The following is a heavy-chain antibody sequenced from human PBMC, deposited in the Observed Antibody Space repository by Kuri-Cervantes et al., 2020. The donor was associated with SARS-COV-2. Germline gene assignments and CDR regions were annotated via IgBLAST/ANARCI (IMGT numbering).Heavy chain of an antibody. CDR3: ARDPSRGVRSIGYPNYFDY. CDR1: GGSISSSTYY. Sequence: SETLSLSCTVYGGSISSSTYYWGWNRQPPGKGLEWIGTIYYSGSTDYNPSLNSRVTISVDTSKNQFPLKLSTVPAADKAVYYYARDPSRGVRSIGYPNYFDYWGQGTLVTVSS. J-gene: IGHJ4*02. CDR2: IYYSGST. V-gene: IGHV4-39*06. D-gene: IGHD5-18*01.